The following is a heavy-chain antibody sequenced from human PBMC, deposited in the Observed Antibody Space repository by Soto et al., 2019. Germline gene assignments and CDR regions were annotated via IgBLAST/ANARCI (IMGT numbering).Heavy chain of an antibody. J-gene: IGHJ6*02. CDR3: ARDLVKAVAGQSKGALYYNGMDV. D-gene: IGHD6-19*01. CDR2: ISYDGSNK. Sequence: GGSLRLSCAASGFTFSSYAMHWVRQAPGKGLEWVAVISYDGSNKYYADSVKGRVAISRDNSKNTLYLQMNSLRAEDTAVYYCARDLVKAVAGQSKGALYYNGMDVWGQGTTVTVSS. CDR1: GFTFSSYA. V-gene: IGHV3-30*09.